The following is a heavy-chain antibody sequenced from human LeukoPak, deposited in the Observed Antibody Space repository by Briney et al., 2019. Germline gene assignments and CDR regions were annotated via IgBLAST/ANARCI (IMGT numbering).Heavy chain of an antibody. CDR1: GFTFSSYW. D-gene: IGHD4-23*01. Sequence: GGSLRLSCAASGFTFSSYWMNWVRHAPGKGLVWVSRIASDGSSTTYADSVKGRFSISRDNAKNKLYLQMNSLRVEDTAVYYCARGRPHGNDYWGQGTLVTVSS. CDR2: IASDGSST. V-gene: IGHV3-74*01. J-gene: IGHJ4*02. CDR3: ARGRPHGNDY.